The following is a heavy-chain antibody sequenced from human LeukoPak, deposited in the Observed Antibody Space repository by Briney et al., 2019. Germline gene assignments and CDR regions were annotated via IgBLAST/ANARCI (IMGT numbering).Heavy chain of an antibody. D-gene: IGHD5-18*01. J-gene: IGHJ4*02. Sequence: GGSLRLSCVASGFTFRTYSMNWVRQTPGKGLEWVSSINSRSSSTYYADSLKGRFTISRDNAKNSLYLQMNSLRAEDTAVYYCARLYSYGFYYFDYWGQGTLVTVSS. CDR2: INSRSSST. CDR3: ARLYSYGFYYFDY. V-gene: IGHV3-48*04. CDR1: GFTFRTYS.